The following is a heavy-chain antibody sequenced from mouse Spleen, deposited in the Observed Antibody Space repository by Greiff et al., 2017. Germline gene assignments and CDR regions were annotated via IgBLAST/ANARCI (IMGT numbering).Heavy chain of an antibody. V-gene: IGHV5-4*02. CDR3: ARDEETGTGYYAMDY. CDR1: GFTFSDYY. Sequence: EVKLMESGGGLVKPGGSLKLSCAASGFTFSDYYMYWVRQTPEKRLEWVATISDGGSYTYYPDSVKGRFTISRDNAKNNLYLQMSSLKSEDTAMYYCARDEETGTGYYAMDYWGQGTSVTVSS. J-gene: IGHJ4*01. D-gene: IGHD4-1*01. CDR2: ISDGGSYT.